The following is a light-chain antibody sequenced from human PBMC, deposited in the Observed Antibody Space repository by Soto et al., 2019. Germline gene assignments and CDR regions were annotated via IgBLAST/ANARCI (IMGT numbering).Light chain of an antibody. CDR2: EVS. CDR3: SSYAGRNNLV. J-gene: IGLJ2*01. Sequence: QSALTQPPSASGSPGQSVTISCTGYSSDVGSYKYVSWYQQHPGKAPKLMIFEVSKRPSGVPDRFSGSKSGNTASLTVSGLQAEDVAEYYCSSYAGRNNLVFGGGTQLTVL. CDR1: SSDVGSYKY. V-gene: IGLV2-8*01.